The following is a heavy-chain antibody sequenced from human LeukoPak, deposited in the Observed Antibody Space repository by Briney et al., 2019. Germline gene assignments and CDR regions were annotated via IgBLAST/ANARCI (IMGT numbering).Heavy chain of an antibody. V-gene: IGHV3-11*04. D-gene: IGHD3-3*01. Sequence: GGSLRLSCAASGFTFSDYNMNWVRQAPGKGLEWVSYITNGGSTIHHADSVKGRFTISRDNAKNSLYLQMNSLRAEDTAVYYCARERYYDFWSGLDKNYYYYYMDVWGKGTTVTVSS. CDR2: ITNGGSTI. CDR3: ARERYYDFWSGLDKNYYYYYMDV. CDR1: GFTFSDYN. J-gene: IGHJ6*03.